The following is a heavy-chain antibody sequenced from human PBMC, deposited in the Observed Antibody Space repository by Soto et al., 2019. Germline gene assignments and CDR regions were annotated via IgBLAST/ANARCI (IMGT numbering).Heavy chain of an antibody. J-gene: IGHJ5*02. Sequence: EMQLEESGGVLIQPGRSLRLYCAASVFTFNACAMHWVRQTPEKGLEWLSAINWNGDIVSYATSVRGRFTISRDNADNSLFLQMSSLRAEDTAFYYCVRDMSSDISSYWFDPWGQGTLVTVSS. CDR1: VFTFNACA. CDR2: INWNGDIV. V-gene: IGHV3-9*01. CDR3: VRDMSSDISSYWFDP. D-gene: IGHD2-15*01.